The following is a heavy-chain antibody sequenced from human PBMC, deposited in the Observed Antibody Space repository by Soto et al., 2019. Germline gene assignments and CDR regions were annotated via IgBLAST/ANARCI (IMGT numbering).Heavy chain of an antibody. CDR1: GGSISSGGYY. V-gene: IGHV4-31*03. D-gene: IGHD3-10*01. Sequence: SETLSLTCTVSGGSISSGGYYWSWIRQHPGKGLEWIGYIYYSGSTYYNPSLKSRVTISVDTSKNQFSLKLSSVTAADTAVYYCSRSQHPRGVISRRSNYFDYWGQGTLVTVSS. J-gene: IGHJ4*02. CDR3: SRSQHPRGVISRRSNYFDY. CDR2: IYYSGST.